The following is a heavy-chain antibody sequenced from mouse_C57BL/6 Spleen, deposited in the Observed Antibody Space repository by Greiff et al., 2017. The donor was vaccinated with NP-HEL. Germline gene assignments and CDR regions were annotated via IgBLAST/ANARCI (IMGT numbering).Heavy chain of an antibody. CDR2: IDPENGDT. CDR3: TTDFYGSGGFAY. Sequence: EVQLQQSGAELVRPGASVKLSCTASGFNIKDDYMHWVKQRPEQGLEWIGWIDPENGDTEYASKFQGKATITADTSSNTAYLQLSSLTSEDTAVYYCTTDFYGSGGFAYWGQGTLVTVSA. V-gene: IGHV14-4*01. D-gene: IGHD1-1*01. J-gene: IGHJ3*01. CDR1: GFNIKDDY.